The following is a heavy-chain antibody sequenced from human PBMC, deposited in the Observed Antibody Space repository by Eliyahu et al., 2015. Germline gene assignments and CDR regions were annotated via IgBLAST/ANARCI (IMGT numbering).Heavy chain of an antibody. J-gene: IGHJ5*02. CDR2: INPNSGET. D-gene: IGHD3-3*01. CDR1: GYTFTDYY. Sequence: QVQLVQSGAEAKMTGASVKVSCKASGYTFTDYYVHWVRQAPGQGLAWMGWINPNSGETKSAQSFQGRVTMTRDTSISTAYLEVNRLRPDDTAVYFCARDGLWSNNWFDPWGQGTLVTVSS. CDR3: ARDGLWSNNWFDP. V-gene: IGHV1-2*02.